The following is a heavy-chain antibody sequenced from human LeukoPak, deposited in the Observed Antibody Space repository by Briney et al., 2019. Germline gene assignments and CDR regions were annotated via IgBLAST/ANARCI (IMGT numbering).Heavy chain of an antibody. Sequence: GGSLRLSCAASGFTFSSYAMHWVRQAPGKGLEWVAVISYDGSNKYYADSVKGRFTISRDNSKNTLYLQMNSLRAEDTAVYYCARDSTTVTNNGDYWGQGTLVTVSS. CDR3: ARDSTTVTNNGDY. V-gene: IGHV3-30-3*01. D-gene: IGHD4-17*01. CDR2: ISYDGSNK. J-gene: IGHJ4*02. CDR1: GFTFSSYA.